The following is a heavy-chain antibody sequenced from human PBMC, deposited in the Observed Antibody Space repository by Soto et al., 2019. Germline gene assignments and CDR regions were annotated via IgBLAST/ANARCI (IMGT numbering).Heavy chain of an antibody. V-gene: IGHV4-34*01. J-gene: IGHJ4*02. CDR1: SGSFSGYY. Sequence: QVQLQQWGAGLLKPSETLSLTCAVYSGSFSGYYWSWIRQPPGKGLEWIGEINHSGSTNYNPSLKSRVTISVDTSKNQFSLKLSSVTAADTAVYYCARDCRDYGDSYYFDYWGQGTLVTVSS. CDR2: INHSGST. CDR3: ARDCRDYGDSYYFDY. D-gene: IGHD4-17*01.